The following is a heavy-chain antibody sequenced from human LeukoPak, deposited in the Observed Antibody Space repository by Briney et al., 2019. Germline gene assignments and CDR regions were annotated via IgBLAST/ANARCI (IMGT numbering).Heavy chain of an antibody. CDR1: GGSISSSSYY. CDR2: IYYSGST. V-gene: IGHV4-39*07. Sequence: SETLSLTCTVSGGSISSSSYYWGWIRQPPGKGLEWIGSIYYSGSTYYNPSLKSRVTISVDTSKNQFSLKLSSVTAADTAVYYRARVRVAGTKLADYWGQGTLVTVSS. D-gene: IGHD6-19*01. CDR3: ARVRVAGTKLADY. J-gene: IGHJ4*02.